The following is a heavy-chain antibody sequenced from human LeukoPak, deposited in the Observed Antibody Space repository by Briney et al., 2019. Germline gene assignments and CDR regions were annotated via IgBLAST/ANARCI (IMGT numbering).Heavy chain of an antibody. Sequence: SETLSLTCTVSGYSISSGYYWGWIRQPPGKGLEWIGYIYYSGSTNYNPSLKSRVTISVDTSKNQFSLKLSSVTAADTAVYYCARGERYCSSTSCPLIWFDPWGQGTLVTVSS. J-gene: IGHJ5*02. V-gene: IGHV4-61*01. D-gene: IGHD2-2*01. CDR2: IYYSGST. CDR1: GYSISSGYY. CDR3: ARGERYCSSTSCPLIWFDP.